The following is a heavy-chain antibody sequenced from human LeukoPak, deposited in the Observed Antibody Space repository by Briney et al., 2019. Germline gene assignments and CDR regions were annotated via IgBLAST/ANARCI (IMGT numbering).Heavy chain of an antibody. J-gene: IGHJ5*02. Sequence: GASVKVSCKASGGTFSSYAISLVRQAPGQGLEWMGGIIPIFGTANYAQKFQGRVTITADESTRTAYMELSSLRSEDTAVYYCARRNYDFWSDYYRIWFYPWGEGTLGTVSS. CDR2: IIPIFGTA. CDR3: ARRNYDFWSDYYRIWFYP. V-gene: IGHV1-69*01. D-gene: IGHD3-3*01. CDR1: GGTFSSYA.